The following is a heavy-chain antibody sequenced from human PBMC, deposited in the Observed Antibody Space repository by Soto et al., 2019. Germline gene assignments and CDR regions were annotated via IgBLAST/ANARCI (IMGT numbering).Heavy chain of an antibody. Sequence: PSETLSLTCTVSGGSTSSYYWSWIRQPPGKGLEWIGYIYYSGSTNYNPSLKSRVTISVDTSKNQFSLKLSSVTAADTAVYYCARVGVGATHLDYYGMDVWGQGTTVTVS. D-gene: IGHD1-26*01. V-gene: IGHV4-59*08. CDR3: ARVGVGATHLDYYGMDV. CDR2: IYYSGST. J-gene: IGHJ6*02. CDR1: GGSTSSYY.